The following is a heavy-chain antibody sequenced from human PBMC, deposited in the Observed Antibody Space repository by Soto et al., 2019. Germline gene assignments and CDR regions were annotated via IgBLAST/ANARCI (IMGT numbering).Heavy chain of an antibody. D-gene: IGHD2-15*01. CDR2: IYPGDSDT. Sequence: ESLKISCQGSGYSFTNYWIGWVRQIPGKGLEWMGIIYPGDSDTRYSPSFQGQVTISADKPISTAYLQWSSLKASDTAMYYCARYCSGARRYPIRDALEIWGQGTPVTVSS. CDR3: ARYCSGARRYPIRDALEI. CDR1: GYSFTNYW. V-gene: IGHV5-51*04. J-gene: IGHJ3*02.